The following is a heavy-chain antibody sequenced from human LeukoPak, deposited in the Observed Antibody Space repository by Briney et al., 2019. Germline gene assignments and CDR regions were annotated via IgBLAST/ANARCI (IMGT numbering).Heavy chain of an antibody. J-gene: IGHJ4*02. CDR3: ARDPLYDYSNYPRGRDSDY. CDR2: IKQDGSEK. V-gene: IGHV3-7*01. Sequence: PGGSLRLSCAASGFTFSSYWMSWVRQAPGKGLEWVANIKQDGSEKYYVDSVKGRFTISRDNAKNSLYLQMNSLRAEDTAVYYCARDPLYDYSNYPRGRDSDYWGQGTLVTVSS. CDR1: GFTFSSYW. D-gene: IGHD4-11*01.